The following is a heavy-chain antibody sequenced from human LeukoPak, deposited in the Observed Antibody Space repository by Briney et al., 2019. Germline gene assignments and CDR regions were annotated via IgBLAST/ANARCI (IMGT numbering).Heavy chain of an antibody. J-gene: IGHJ4*02. CDR2: ISAYNGNT. CDR3: ARATPYYDSSGYYD. Sequence: ASVKVSCKASGYTFTSYGISWVRQAPGQGREWMGWISAYNGNTNYAQKLQGRVTMTTDTSTSTAYMELRSLRSDDTAVYYCARATPYYDSSGYYDWGQGTLVTVSS. V-gene: IGHV1-18*01. CDR1: GYTFTSYG. D-gene: IGHD3-22*01.